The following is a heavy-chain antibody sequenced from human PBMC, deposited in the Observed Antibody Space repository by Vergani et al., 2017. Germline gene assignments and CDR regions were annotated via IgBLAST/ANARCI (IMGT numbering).Heavy chain of an antibody. Sequence: EVQPLESGGGLVQPGGSLRLSCAASGFSFSSYAMTWVRQAPGKGLEWVSGISSSGGGTSYVDSVKGRFTISRDNSKNTLFLQMSSLKVEDTGVYYCAREMSNEGFDYWGQGTRVTVS. D-gene: IGHD4-11*01. CDR3: AREMSNEGFDY. CDR2: ISSSGGGT. V-gene: IGHV3-23*01. CDR1: GFSFSSYA. J-gene: IGHJ4*02.